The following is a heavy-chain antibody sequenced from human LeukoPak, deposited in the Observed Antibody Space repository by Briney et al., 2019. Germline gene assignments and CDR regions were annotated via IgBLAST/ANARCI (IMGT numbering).Heavy chain of an antibody. D-gene: IGHD3-16*02. CDR2: ISGSGNNT. CDR3: AKGKDVWGSYRTEFDF. CDR1: GLTFRSRA. V-gene: IGHV3-23*01. Sequence: AGGSLRFSCAASGLTFRSRAMSWVRQAPGKGLEWVSVISGSGNNTYYADSVKGRFTISRDNSKNTVYLQMNSLRAADTAVYYCAKGKDVWGSYRTEFDFWGQGTLVTVSS. J-gene: IGHJ4*02.